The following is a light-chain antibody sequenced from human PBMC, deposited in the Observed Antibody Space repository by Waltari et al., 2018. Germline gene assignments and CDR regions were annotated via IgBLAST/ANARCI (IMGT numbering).Light chain of an antibody. CDR2: WAA. CDR1: QSVFDTSNNKNY. V-gene: IGKV4-1*01. Sequence: DIVLTQSPDSLAVSLRERATINCKSSQSVFDTSNNKNYLTWYQQKPGQPPKLLMYWAATREAGVPDRFSGSGSGADFTLTISGLGADDVAVSYCQQCSGSHDTCGQGTKLEI. J-gene: IGKJ2*01. CDR3: QQCSGSHDT.